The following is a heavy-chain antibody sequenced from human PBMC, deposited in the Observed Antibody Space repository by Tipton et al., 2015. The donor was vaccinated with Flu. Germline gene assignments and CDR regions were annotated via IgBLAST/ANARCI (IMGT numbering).Heavy chain of an antibody. CDR3: AREDFDSREYYPNWFDP. J-gene: IGHJ5*02. CDR1: GGSISYYY. Sequence: TLSLTCSVSGGSISYYYWSWIRQPPGKGLEWVGYIYYSGSTSYNPSLKSRVTISVDTSKNQFSLKLTSVTAADTAVYFCAREDFDSREYYPNWFDPWGQGTLVTVSS. V-gene: IGHV4-59*01. CDR2: IYYSGST. D-gene: IGHD3-22*01.